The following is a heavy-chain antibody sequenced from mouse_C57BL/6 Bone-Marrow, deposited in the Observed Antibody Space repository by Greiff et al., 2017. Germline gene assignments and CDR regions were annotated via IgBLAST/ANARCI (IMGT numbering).Heavy chain of an antibody. D-gene: IGHD2-4*01. V-gene: IGHV7-1*01. CDR3: ARDDYDASGSHWYFDV. CDR1: GFTFSDFY. CDR2: SRNKANDYTT. Sequence: EVQVVESGGGLVQSGRSLRLSCATSGFTFSDFYMEWVRQAPGKGLEWIAASRNKANDYTTEYSASVKGRFIVSRDTSQSILYLQMNALRAEDTAIYYCARDDYDASGSHWYFDVWGTGTTVTVSS. J-gene: IGHJ1*03.